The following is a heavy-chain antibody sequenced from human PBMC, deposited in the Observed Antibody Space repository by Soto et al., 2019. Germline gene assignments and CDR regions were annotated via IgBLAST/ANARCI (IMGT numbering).Heavy chain of an antibody. V-gene: IGHV3-23*01. J-gene: IGHJ4*02. CDR2: LSGSGGST. CDR1: GFTFSSYV. Sequence: GGSLRLSCAASGFTFSSYVMSWVRQAPGKGLEWVSALSGSGGSTYYADSVKGRYTISRDNSKNTLYLQMNSLRADDTAVYYCAKVPSRYYYDTSDYDYWGQGTLVTVSS. CDR3: AKVPSRYYYDTSDYDY. D-gene: IGHD3-22*01.